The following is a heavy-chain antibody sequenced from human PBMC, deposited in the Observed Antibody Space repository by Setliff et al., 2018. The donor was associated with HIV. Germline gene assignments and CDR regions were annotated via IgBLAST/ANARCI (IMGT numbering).Heavy chain of an antibody. J-gene: IGHJ4*02. CDR1: GYTFTSYG. D-gene: IGHD2-15*01. V-gene: IGHV1-18*01. CDR2: ISAYNGNT. Sequence: ASVKVSCKASGYTFTSYGISWVRQAPGQGLEWMGWISAYNGNTNYAQKFLGRATITADESTNTSYMELTSLRSEDTAVYFCARDSHCSGPSCYSGGQFFDYWGQGTQVTVSS. CDR3: ARDSHCSGPSCYSGGQFFDY.